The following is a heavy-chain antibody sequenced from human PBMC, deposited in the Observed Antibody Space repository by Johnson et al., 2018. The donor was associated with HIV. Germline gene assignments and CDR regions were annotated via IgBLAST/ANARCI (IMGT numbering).Heavy chain of an antibody. Sequence: VQLVESGGGVVQPGRSLRLSCAASGFTFSSYGMHWVRQAPGKGLEWVSRIDNDGSGTIYADSVKGRFTISRDNAKNTLHLQMNSLRAEDTAVYYCARGGVFHGFDFWGQGTMVTVSS. CDR1: GFTFSSYG. J-gene: IGHJ3*01. CDR3: ARGGVFHGFDF. D-gene: IGHD2-21*01. V-gene: IGHV3-74*02. CDR2: IDNDGSGT.